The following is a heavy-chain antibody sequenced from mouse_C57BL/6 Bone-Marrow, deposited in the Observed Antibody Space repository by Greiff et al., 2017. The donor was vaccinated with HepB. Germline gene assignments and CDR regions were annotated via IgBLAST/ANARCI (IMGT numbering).Heavy chain of an antibody. CDR3: ARGGNYYGSSYAMDY. J-gene: IGHJ4*01. CDR1: GYTFTSYW. CDR2: IDPSDSYT. D-gene: IGHD1-1*01. V-gene: IGHV1-69*01. Sequence: QVQLKQPGAELVMPGASVKLSCKASGYTFTSYWMHWVKQRPGQGLEWIGEIDPSDSYTNYNQKFKGKSTLTVDKSSSTAYMQLSSLTSEDSAVYYCARGGNYYGSSYAMDYWGQGTSVTVSS.